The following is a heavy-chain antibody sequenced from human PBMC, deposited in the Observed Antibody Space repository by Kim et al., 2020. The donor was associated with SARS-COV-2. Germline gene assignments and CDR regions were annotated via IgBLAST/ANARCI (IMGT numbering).Heavy chain of an antibody. Sequence: SVKVSCKASGGTFSSYAISWVRQAPGQGLEWMGRIIPILGIANYAQKFQGRVTITADKSTSTAYMELSSLRSEDTAVYYCARSQSRPEDDIDYWGQGTLVTVSS. CDR2: IIPILGIA. CDR3: ARSQSRPEDDIDY. CDR1: GGTFSSYA. J-gene: IGHJ4*02. V-gene: IGHV1-69*04.